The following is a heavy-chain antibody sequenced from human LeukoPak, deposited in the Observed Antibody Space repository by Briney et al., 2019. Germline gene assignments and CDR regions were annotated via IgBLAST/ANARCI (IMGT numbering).Heavy chain of an antibody. CDR2: INHSGST. D-gene: IGHD3-22*01. CDR1: GGSFSGYY. J-gene: IGHJ4*02. V-gene: IGHV4-34*01. CDR3: ARHSKYHYDPYFDY. Sequence: SETLSLTCAVYGGSFSGYYWSWIRQPPGKGLEWIGEINHSGSTNYNPSLKSRVTISVDTSKNQFSLKLSSVTAADTAVYYCARHSKYHYDPYFDYWGQGTLVTVSS.